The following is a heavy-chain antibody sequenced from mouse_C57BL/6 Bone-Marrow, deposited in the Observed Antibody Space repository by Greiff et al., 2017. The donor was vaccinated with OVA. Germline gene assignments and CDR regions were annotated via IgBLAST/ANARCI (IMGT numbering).Heavy chain of an antibody. Sequence: VQLQQSGAELVRPGTSVKMSCKASGYTFTNYWIGWAKQRPGHGLEWIGDIYPGGGYTNYNEKFKGKATLTADKSSSTAYMQFSSLTSEDSAIYYCARGMDWYFDVWGTGTTVTVSS. J-gene: IGHJ1*03. CDR1: GYTFTNYW. D-gene: IGHD2-3*01. V-gene: IGHV1-63*01. CDR3: ARGMDWYFDV. CDR2: IYPGGGYT.